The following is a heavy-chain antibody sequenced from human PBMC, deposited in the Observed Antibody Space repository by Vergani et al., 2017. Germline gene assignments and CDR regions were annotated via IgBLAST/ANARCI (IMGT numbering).Heavy chain of an antibody. V-gene: IGHV4-61*02. CDR3: ARAPYSGSYLGYYYYGMDV. Sequence: QVQLQESGPGLVKPSQTLSLTCTVSGGSISSGSYYWSWIRQPAGKGLEWIGRIYTSGSTNYNPSLKSRVTISVDTSKNQFSLKLSSVTAADTAVYYCARAPYSGSYLGYYYYGMDVWGQGTTVTVSS. D-gene: IGHD1-26*01. CDR1: GGSISSGSYY. J-gene: IGHJ6*02. CDR2: IYTSGST.